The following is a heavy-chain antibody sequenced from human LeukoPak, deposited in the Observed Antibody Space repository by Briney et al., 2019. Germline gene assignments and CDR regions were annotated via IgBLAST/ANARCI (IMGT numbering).Heavy chain of an antibody. CDR2: IFGSGGSP. Sequence: GGSLRLSCAASGFTFGSYAMYWVRQAPGKGLEWVSGIFGSGGSPHYADSVKSRFTISRDNSKNTVYLQMNSLRVEDTAVYYCAKTTTGYSSGRYPGWPADYWGQGTLVTVSS. CDR3: AKTTTGYSSGRYPGWPADY. CDR1: GFTFGSYA. J-gene: IGHJ4*02. V-gene: IGHV3-23*01. D-gene: IGHD6-19*01.